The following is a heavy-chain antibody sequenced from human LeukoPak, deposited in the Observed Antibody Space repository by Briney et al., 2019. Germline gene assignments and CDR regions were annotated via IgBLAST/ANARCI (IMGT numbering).Heavy chain of an antibody. Sequence: SQTLSLTCDISGDSVSSNSAAWNWIRQSPSGGLEWLGRTYYRSKWYNDYAVSVKSRITINPDTSKNQFSLQLNSVTPEDTAVYYCARDSPLTTVTTFPYWYFDLWGRGTLVTVSS. V-gene: IGHV6-1*01. J-gene: IGHJ2*01. CDR2: TYYRSKWYN. CDR1: GDSVSSNSAA. D-gene: IGHD4-17*01. CDR3: ARDSPLTTVTTFPYWYFDL.